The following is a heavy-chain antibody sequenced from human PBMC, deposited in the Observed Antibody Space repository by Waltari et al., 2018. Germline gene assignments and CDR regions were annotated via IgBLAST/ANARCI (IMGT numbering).Heavy chain of an antibody. CDR1: GFTFSSYA. D-gene: IGHD6-19*01. CDR3: AKVGAGAVADHFDY. Sequence: EVQLLESGGGLVQPGGSLRLSCAASGFTFSSYAMSWVRQAPGEGLEWVSAISGSGGSTYYADAVKGRFTISRDNSKNTLDLQMNSLRAEDTAVYYCAKVGAGAVADHFDYWGQGTLVTVSS. CDR2: ISGSGGST. V-gene: IGHV3-23*01. J-gene: IGHJ4*02.